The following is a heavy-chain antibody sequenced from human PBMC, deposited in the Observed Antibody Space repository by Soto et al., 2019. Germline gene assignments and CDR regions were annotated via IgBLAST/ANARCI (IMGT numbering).Heavy chain of an antibody. CDR2: IFSNDEK. CDR3: ARIRTLPGSYSWFDP. CDR1: GFSLSNARMG. J-gene: IGHJ5*02. D-gene: IGHD3-10*01. Sequence: QVTLKESGPVLVKPTETLTLTCTVSGFSLSNARMGVSWIRQPPGKALEWLAHIFSNDEKSYSTSLKSRLTISKDTSKIQQVLTLTNMDPVDTSTYYCARIRTLPGSYSWFDPWGQGTLVTVSS. V-gene: IGHV2-26*01.